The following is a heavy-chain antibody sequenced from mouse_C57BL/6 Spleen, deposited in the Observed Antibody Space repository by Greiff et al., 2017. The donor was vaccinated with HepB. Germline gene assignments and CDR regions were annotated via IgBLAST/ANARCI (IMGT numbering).Heavy chain of an antibody. J-gene: IGHJ3*01. D-gene: IGHD2-4*01. CDR1: GYSITSGYY. CDR3: ASRNYDYDEGFAY. CDR2: ISYDGSN. V-gene: IGHV3-6*01. Sequence: EVHLVESGPGLVKPSQSLSLTCSVTGYSITSGYYWNWIRQFPGNKLEWMGYISYDGSNNYNPSLKNRISITRDTSKNQCFLKLNSVTTEDTATYYCASRNYDYDEGFAYWGQGTLVTVSA.